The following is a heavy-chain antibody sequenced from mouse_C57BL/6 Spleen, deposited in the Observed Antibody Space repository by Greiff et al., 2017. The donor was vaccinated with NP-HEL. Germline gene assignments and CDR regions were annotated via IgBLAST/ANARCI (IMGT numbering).Heavy chain of an antibody. V-gene: IGHV1-69*01. CDR2: IDPSDSYT. Sequence: QVQLQQPGAELVMPGASVKLSCKASGYTFTSYWMHWVKQRPGQGLEWIGEIDPSDSYTNYNQKFKGKSTLTVDKSSSTAYMQLSSLTSEDSAVYYCARGGQLRLDAMDYWGQGTSVTVSS. CDR1: GYTFTSYW. D-gene: IGHD3-2*02. CDR3: ARGGQLRLDAMDY. J-gene: IGHJ4*01.